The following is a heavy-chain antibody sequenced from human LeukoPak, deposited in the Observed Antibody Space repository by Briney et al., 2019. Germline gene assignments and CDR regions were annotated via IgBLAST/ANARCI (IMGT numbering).Heavy chain of an antibody. CDR2: ISGSGGTT. Sequence: GGSLRLSCAASGFTFSSYAMSWVRQAPGKGLEWVSAISGSGGTTYYADSVKGRFTISRDNSKNTLYLQMNSLRAEDTAAYYCAKDPRSYFDFWADWGQGTLVTVSS. V-gene: IGHV3-23*01. D-gene: IGHD3-3*01. CDR1: GFTFSSYA. CDR3: AKDPRSYFDFWAD. J-gene: IGHJ4*02.